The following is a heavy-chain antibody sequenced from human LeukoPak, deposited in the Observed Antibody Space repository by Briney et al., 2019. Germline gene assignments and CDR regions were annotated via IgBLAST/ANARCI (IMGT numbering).Heavy chain of an antibody. J-gene: IGHJ4*01. D-gene: IGHD3-22*01. Sequence: GGSLRLSCAASGFTVSDFYMSWVRQAPGKGLEWVAVIYSAGTTYSADSVKGRFIISRDTSQNTVSLQMNTLRVEDTAVYYCARSYFDSRLYYFDHWGQGSLVTVSS. CDR3: ARSYFDSRLYYFDH. V-gene: IGHV3-66*01. CDR2: IYSAGTT. CDR1: GFTVSDFY.